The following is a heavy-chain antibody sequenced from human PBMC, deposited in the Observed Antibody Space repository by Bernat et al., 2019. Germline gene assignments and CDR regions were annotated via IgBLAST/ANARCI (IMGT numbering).Heavy chain of an antibody. CDR2: ICYDGSNT. D-gene: IGHD4-17*01. J-gene: IGHJ6*04. CDR3: AREKYRVTTILYYYYGMDV. CDR1: GFTFSSYG. Sequence: QVQLVESGGGVVQPGRSLRLSCAASGFTFSSYGMHWVRQAPGKGLEWVSVICYDGSNTNYADSVKGRFTISRDNSKNTLYLQMNSLRAEDTAVYYCAREKYRVTTILYYYYGMDVWGKGTTVTVSS. V-gene: IGHV3-33*01.